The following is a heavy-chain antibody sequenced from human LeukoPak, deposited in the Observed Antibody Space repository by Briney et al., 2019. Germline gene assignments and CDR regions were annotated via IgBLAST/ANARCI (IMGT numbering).Heavy chain of an antibody. J-gene: IGHJ6*03. CDR3: ARDGSSRYYYYYYMDV. CDR1: GGSISSGSYY. Sequence: SETLFLTCTVSGGSISSGSYYWSWIRQPAGKGLEWIGRIYTSGSTNYNPSLKSRVTISVDTSKNQFSLKLSSVTAADTAVYYCARDGSSRYYYYYYMDVWGKGTTVTVSS. D-gene: IGHD6-6*01. V-gene: IGHV4-61*02. CDR2: IYTSGST.